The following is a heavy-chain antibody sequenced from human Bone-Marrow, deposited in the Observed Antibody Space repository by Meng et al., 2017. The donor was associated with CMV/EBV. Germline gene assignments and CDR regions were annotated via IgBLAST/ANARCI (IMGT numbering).Heavy chain of an antibody. CDR2: ISSSSSYI. CDR3: ARALPHQLLNYYGMDV. J-gene: IGHJ6*02. Sequence: GSLKISCAASGFTFSSYSMNWVRQAPGKGLEWVSSISSSSSYIYYADSVKGRFTISRDNSKNTLYLQMNSLRAEDTAVYYCARALPHQLLNYYGMDVWGQGTTVTFSS. CDR1: GFTFSSYS. D-gene: IGHD2-2*01. V-gene: IGHV3-21*01.